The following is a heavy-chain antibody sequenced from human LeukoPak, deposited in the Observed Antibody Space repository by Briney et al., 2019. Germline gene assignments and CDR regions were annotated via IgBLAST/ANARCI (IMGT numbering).Heavy chain of an antibody. CDR2: IYPGDPDT. V-gene: IGHV5-51*01. Sequence: GESLKISCKGSGYSFTSYWIGWVRRMPGKGLEWMGIIYPGDPDTRYSPSFQGQVTISADKSNSTAYLQWSSLKASDTAMYYCARRNDSSGYYDYWGQETLVTVSS. CDR1: GYSFTSYW. D-gene: IGHD3-22*01. CDR3: ARRNDSSGYYDY. J-gene: IGHJ4*02.